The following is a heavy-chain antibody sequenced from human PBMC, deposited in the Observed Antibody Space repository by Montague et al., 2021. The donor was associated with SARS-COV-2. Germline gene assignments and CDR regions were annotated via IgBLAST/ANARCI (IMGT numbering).Heavy chain of an antibody. CDR1: GGSISSSSYC. D-gene: IGHD3-22*01. Sequence: SETLSLTCTVSGGSISSSSYCWGWIRQPPGKGLEWIGSIYYSGSTYYNPSLKSRVTISVDTSKNKFSLELSSVTAADTAVYYCARFPTSYYYDSKAAPATPDAFDIWGQGTMVTVSS. J-gene: IGHJ3*02. CDR3: ARFPTSYYYDSKAAPATPDAFDI. CDR2: IYYSGST. V-gene: IGHV4-39*01.